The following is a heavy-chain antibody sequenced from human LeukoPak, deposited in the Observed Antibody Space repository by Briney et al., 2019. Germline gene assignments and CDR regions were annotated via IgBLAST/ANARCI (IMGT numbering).Heavy chain of an antibody. CDR3: ARVKGILYYFDY. J-gene: IGHJ4*02. CDR2: IYYSGST. CDR1: GGSISSYY. V-gene: IGHV4-59*01. Sequence: SETLSLTCTVSGGSISSYYWSWIRQPPGKGLEWIGYIYYSGSTNYNPSLKSRVTISVDTSKNQFSLKLSSVTAADTAVYYCARVKGILYYFDYWGQGTLVTV.